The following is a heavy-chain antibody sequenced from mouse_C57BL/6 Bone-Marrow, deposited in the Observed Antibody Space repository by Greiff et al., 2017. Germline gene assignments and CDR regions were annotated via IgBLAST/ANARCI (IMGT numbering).Heavy chain of an antibody. CDR2: IWWDDDT. Sequence: QVTLKVSGPGLLQPSQTLRLTCSFSGFSLSTFGMGVGWIRQPSGMGLVWLALIWWDDDTYYNPALKSRLTISKDTSTNQVFLMIANVDTADTATYYCARTPYSNNWCYDVWGTGTTVTVSS. CDR1: GFSLSTFGMG. V-gene: IGHV8-8*01. CDR3: ARTPYSNNWCYDV. D-gene: IGHD2-5*01. J-gene: IGHJ1*03.